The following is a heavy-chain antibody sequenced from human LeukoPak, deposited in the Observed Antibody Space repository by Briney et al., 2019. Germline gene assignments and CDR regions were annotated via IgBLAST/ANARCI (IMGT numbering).Heavy chain of an antibody. V-gene: IGHV3-74*01. CDR1: GVTFNNNW. CDR3: ARDLSFGAPYNWFDP. CDR2: INNDGSTT. J-gene: IGHJ5*02. Sequence: GGSLSLSRVASGVTFNNNWMQWVRQARGKGVVWISRINNDGSTTRYAASVTGRFTISRDNAKNTLYLQMDNLRAEDTAVYHCARDLSFGAPYNWFDPWGQGTLVTVSS. D-gene: IGHD3-10*01.